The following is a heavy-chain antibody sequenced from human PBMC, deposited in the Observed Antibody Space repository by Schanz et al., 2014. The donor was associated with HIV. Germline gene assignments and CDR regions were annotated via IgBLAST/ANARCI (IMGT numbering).Heavy chain of an antibody. V-gene: IGHV1-46*01. CDR1: GYTLTPLS. D-gene: IGHD2-15*01. J-gene: IGHJ6*02. CDR3: ARTHYSVVSSRAMDV. Sequence: QVPVVQSGAEVKKPGASVKVSCSVSGYTLTPLSLHWVRQAPGKGLEWMGMIKTSGGTTTYAQKFQGRVTLTRDTTATTVYMELSSLKSEDTAVYYCARTHYSVVSSRAMDVWGQGTTVTVSS. CDR2: IKTSGGTT.